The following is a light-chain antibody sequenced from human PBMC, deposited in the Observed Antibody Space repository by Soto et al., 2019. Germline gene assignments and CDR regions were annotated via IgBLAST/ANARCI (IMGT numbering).Light chain of an antibody. Sequence: ENVLTQSPGTLSLSPGERATLSCRASQTVSSYLTWYQQRPGQAPRLLIYGASKRATGIPDRFSGSGSGTDFTLTISRLEPEDFALYYCQQYCTSPITFGHGTRLEIK. CDR2: GAS. V-gene: IGKV3-20*01. CDR3: QQYCTSPIT. J-gene: IGKJ5*01. CDR1: QTVSSY.